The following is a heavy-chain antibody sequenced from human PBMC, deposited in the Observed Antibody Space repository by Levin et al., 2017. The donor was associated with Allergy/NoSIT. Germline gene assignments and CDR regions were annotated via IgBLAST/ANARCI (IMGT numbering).Heavy chain of an antibody. CDR1: GFTSSTYA. V-gene: IGHV3-23*01. CDR2: ISGSGATT. D-gene: IGHD6-13*01. CDR3: AKDRVSDFSSSWGDYYNYAMDV. J-gene: IGHJ6*02. Sequence: GESLKISCAASGFTSSTYAMSWVRQAPGKGLEWVSSISGSGATTYNAYSVRGRITISRDNSKNMVYLQMNSLRAEDTAVYYCAKDRVSDFSSSWGDYYNYAMDVWGQGTTVTVSS.